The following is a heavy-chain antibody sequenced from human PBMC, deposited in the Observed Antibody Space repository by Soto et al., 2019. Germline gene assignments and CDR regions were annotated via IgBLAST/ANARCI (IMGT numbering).Heavy chain of an antibody. J-gene: IGHJ4*02. D-gene: IGHD6-19*01. CDR1: GYIFTGYY. CDR2: INPNSGDT. CDR3: ATSRISIAVAGETEYYFDY. Sequence: ASVKVSCKASGYIFTGYYMHWVRQAPGQGLEWMGWINPNSGDTNDTQKFQGWVTMTRDTSISTAYMELSRLRSDDTAVYYCATSRISIAVAGETEYYFDYWGQGTPVTVSS. V-gene: IGHV1-2*04.